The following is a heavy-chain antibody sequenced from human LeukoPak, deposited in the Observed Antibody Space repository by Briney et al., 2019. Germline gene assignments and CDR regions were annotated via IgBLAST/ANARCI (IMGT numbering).Heavy chain of an antibody. J-gene: IGHJ4*02. D-gene: IGHD3-22*01. Sequence: SETLSLTCTVSDGSINGYYWSWIRQSPGKGLESLGYIYYTGSTNYNPSLKSRVTMSVDTSRNQFFLRLSSVTAADTAVYYCARFSEYYVSSLHYVDHWGQGTLVSVSS. CDR3: ARFSEYYVSSLHYVDH. CDR2: IYYTGST. CDR1: DGSINGYY. V-gene: IGHV4-59*01.